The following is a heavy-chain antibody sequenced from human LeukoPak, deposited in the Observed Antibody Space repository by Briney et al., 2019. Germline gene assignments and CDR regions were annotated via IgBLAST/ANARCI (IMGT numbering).Heavy chain of an antibody. CDR3: AKYCSGGSCYIDTFDY. J-gene: IGHJ4*02. Sequence: MASETLSLTCTVSGGSISSSTYYWGWIRQPPGKGLEWIGSIYYSGSTYYNPSLKSRVTISVDTSKNQFSLKLSSVTAADTAVYYCAKYCSGGSCYIDTFDYWGQGTLVTVSS. CDR2: IYYSGST. V-gene: IGHV4-39*01. CDR1: GGSISSSTYY. D-gene: IGHD2-15*01.